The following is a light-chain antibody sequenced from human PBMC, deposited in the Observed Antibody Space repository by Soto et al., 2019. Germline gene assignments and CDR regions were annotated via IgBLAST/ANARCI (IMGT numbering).Light chain of an antibody. CDR2: EAS. CDR3: QQYSKWPLT. J-gene: IGKJ4*01. Sequence: EIVMTQSPATLSVSPGERATLSCRASQSVYSNLAWYQQNPGQPPRLLVYEASTRATGIPARFSGSGSGTEYTLTISSLQSEDVVVYYCQQYSKWPLTFGGGTKVEVK. CDR1: QSVYSN. V-gene: IGKV3-15*01.